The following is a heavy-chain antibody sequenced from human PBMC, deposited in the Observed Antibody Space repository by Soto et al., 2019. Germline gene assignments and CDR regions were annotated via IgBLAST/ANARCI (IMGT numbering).Heavy chain of an antibody. CDR1: SGSISSSNW. V-gene: IGHV4-4*02. Sequence: PTETLSLTCAVSSGSISSSNWWSWVRQPPGKGLEWIGEIYHSGSTNYNPSLKSRVTISVDKSKNQFSLKLSSVTAADTAVYYWASDVRRLRLGLDYWRQGYLVTVSS. D-gene: IGHD5-12*01. J-gene: IGHJ4*02. CDR2: IYHSGST. CDR3: ASDVRRLRLGLDY.